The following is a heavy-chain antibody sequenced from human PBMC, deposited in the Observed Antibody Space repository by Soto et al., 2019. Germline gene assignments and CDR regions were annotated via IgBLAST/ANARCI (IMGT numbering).Heavy chain of an antibody. J-gene: IGHJ4*02. V-gene: IGHV1-2*02. CDR3: ASDQGVIDTPFDY. CDR2: INPNSGGT. D-gene: IGHD3-16*02. CDR1: GYTFTGYY. Sequence: ASVKVSCKASGYTFTGYYMHWVRQAPGQGLEWMGWINPNSGGTNYAQKFQGRVTMTRDTSISTAYMELSRLRSDDTAVYYCASDQGVIDTPFDYWGQGTLVTVSS.